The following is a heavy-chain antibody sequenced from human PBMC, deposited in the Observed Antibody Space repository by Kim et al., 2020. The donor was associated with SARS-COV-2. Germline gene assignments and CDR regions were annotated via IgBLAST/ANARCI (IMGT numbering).Heavy chain of an antibody. V-gene: IGHV3-7*04. CDR3: ARGWMPDY. Sequence: GSLKDYVDSVKGRFTISRDNAKNSLSLLINSLRPEDTAVYFCARGWMPDYWGQGTLVTVSS. D-gene: IGHD5-12*01. J-gene: IGHJ4*02. CDR2: GSLK.